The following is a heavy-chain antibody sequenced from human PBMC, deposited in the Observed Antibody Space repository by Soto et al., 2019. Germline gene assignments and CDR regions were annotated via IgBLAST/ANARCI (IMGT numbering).Heavy chain of an antibody. Sequence: GASVKVSCKASGYTFTSYYMHWVRQAPGQGLEWMGIINPSGGSTSYAQKFQGRVTMTRDTSTSTVYMELSSLRSEDTAVYYCARFVPGIAAAAALGAFDIWGQGTMVTVSS. V-gene: IGHV1-46*01. CDR1: GYTFTSYY. D-gene: IGHD6-13*01. J-gene: IGHJ3*02. CDR3: ARFVPGIAAAAALGAFDI. CDR2: INPSGGST.